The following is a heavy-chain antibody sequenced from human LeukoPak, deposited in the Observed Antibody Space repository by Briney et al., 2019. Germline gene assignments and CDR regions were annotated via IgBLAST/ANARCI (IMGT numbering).Heavy chain of an antibody. CDR1: GGSTSSYY. CDR2: IYYSGST. V-gene: IGHV4-59*12. CDR3: ARGDTYYDFWSGYYDDAFDI. D-gene: IGHD3-3*01. J-gene: IGHJ3*02. Sequence: SETLSLTCTVSGGSTSSYYWSWIRQPPGKGLEWIGYIYYSGSTNYNPSLKSRVTISVDTSKNQFSLKLSSVTAADTAVYYCARGDTYYDFWSGYYDDAFDIWGQGTMVTVSS.